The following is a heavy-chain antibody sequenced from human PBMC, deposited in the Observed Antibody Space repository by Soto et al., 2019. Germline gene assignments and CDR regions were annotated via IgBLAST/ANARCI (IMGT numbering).Heavy chain of an antibody. J-gene: IGHJ5*02. CDR1: GGSISSGDYY. D-gene: IGHD3-16*01. Sequence: QVQLQESGPGLVKPSQTLSLTCTVSGGSISSGDYYWSWIRKPPGKVLEWIGYIYYSGSTYYNPSIKSRGTISVDTTKNQFSLKRSSVTAAETAVYYCARVRELWNDNWFEPWGQGTLVTVSS. CDR3: ARVRELWNDNWFEP. CDR2: IYYSGST. V-gene: IGHV4-30-4*01.